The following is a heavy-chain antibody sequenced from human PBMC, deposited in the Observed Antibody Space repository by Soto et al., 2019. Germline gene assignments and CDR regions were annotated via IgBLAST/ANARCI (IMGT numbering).Heavy chain of an antibody. CDR3: ARVGGGGPADFDY. D-gene: IGHD2-15*01. CDR1: GGSISSGGYY. CDR2: IYYSGST. V-gene: IGHV4-31*03. J-gene: IGHJ4*02. Sequence: QVQLQESGPGLVKPSQTLSLTCTVSGGSISSGGYYWSWIRQHPGKGLEWIGYIYYSGSTYYNPSLKSRGTISVDTSKNQSSLKLSSVTAADTAVYYCARVGGGGPADFDYWGQGTLVTVSS.